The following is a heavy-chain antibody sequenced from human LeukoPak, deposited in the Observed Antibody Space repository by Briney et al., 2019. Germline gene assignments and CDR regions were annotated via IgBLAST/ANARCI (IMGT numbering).Heavy chain of an antibody. CDR3: ARTESYDILTGYWYFDY. CDR1: GGSISSSSYY. CDR2: IYYSGSM. J-gene: IGHJ4*02. Sequence: SETLSLTCSVSGGSISSSSYYWGWIRQPPGKGLEWIGSIYYSGSMYYNPSLKSRLTIFVDTSKNQFSLKLSSVTAADTAVYYRARTESYDILTGYWYFDYWGQGILVTVSS. D-gene: IGHD3-9*01. V-gene: IGHV4-39*01.